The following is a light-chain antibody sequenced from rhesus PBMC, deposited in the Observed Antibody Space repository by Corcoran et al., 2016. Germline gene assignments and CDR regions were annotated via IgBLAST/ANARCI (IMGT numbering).Light chain of an antibody. Sequence: DIQLTQSPSSLSASVGDRVTITCRASQGISSYLAWYPQKSGKAPKLLIFDASSLQSGVPARVSGSGSGIEFTLTISRLQPEDFATYYCQQRTTFPFTFCPGTKLDIK. J-gene: IGKJ3*01. CDR1: QGISSY. CDR3: QQRTTFPFT. V-gene: IGKV1-38*01. CDR2: DAS.